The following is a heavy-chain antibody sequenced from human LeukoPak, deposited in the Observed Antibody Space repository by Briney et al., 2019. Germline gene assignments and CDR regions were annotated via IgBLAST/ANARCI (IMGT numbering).Heavy chain of an antibody. D-gene: IGHD3-16*01. Sequence: TPETLSLTCAVYGGSFSGYYWSWIRQPPGKGLEWIGEINHSGSTNYNPSLKSRVTISVDTSKNQFSLKLSSVTAADTAVYYCARGYSLGGGVLSNYYFYYGMDVWGKGTTVTVSS. CDR1: GGSFSGYY. J-gene: IGHJ6*04. V-gene: IGHV4-34*01. CDR3: ARGYSLGGGVLSNYYFYYGMDV. CDR2: INHSGST.